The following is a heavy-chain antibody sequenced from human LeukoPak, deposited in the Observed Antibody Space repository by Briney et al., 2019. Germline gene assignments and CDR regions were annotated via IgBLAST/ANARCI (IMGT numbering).Heavy chain of an antibody. CDR3: ARDSYYYDGSGYYTYYFDY. Sequence: KSGGSLRLSCAASGFTFSSYSMNWVRQAPGKGLEWVSSISSSSSYIYYADSVKCRFTISRDNDKNSLYLQMNSLGAEATAVYYCARDSYYYDGSGYYTYYFDYWGQGTLVTVSS. V-gene: IGHV3-21*01. D-gene: IGHD3-22*01. CDR1: GFTFSSYS. J-gene: IGHJ4*02. CDR2: ISSSSSYI.